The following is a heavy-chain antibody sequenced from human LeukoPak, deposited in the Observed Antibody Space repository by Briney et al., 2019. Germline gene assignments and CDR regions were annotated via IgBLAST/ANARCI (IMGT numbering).Heavy chain of an antibody. CDR2: IYHSGST. Sequence: SETLSLTCAVSGYSISSGYYWGWIRQPPGKGLEWIGSIYHSGSTYYNPSLKSRVTISVDTSKNQFSLKLSSVTAADTAVYYRASLYGDHGPGGFDYWGQGTLVTVSS. CDR3: ASLYGDHGPGGFDY. V-gene: IGHV4-38-2*01. CDR1: GYSISSGYY. D-gene: IGHD4-17*01. J-gene: IGHJ4*02.